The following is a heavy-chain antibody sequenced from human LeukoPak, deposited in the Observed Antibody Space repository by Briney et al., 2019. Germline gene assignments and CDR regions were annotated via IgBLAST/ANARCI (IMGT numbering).Heavy chain of an antibody. Sequence: GGSLRLSCAASGFTFSSYEMNWVRQAPGEGLEWVSYISSSGSTIYYADSVKGRFTISRDNAKNSLYLQMNSLRAEDTAVYYCARDRAGSGIVFDYWGQGTLVTVSS. V-gene: IGHV3-48*03. CDR3: ARDRAGSGIVFDY. CDR2: ISSSGSTI. D-gene: IGHD3-10*01. CDR1: GFTFSSYE. J-gene: IGHJ4*02.